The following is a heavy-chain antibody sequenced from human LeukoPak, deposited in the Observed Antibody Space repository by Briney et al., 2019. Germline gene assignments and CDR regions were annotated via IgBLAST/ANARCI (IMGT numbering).Heavy chain of an antibody. CDR2: INQDGSEK. V-gene: IGHV3-7*01. CDR3: ARDGHPFDY. CDR1: GFRFSSYW. Sequence: PGGSLRLSCAASGFRFSSYWMSWVRQAPGKGLEWVANINQDGSEKYYVDSVKGRFTISRDNAKNSLYLQMNSLRAVDTAVYFCARDGHPFDYWGQGTLVTVSS. J-gene: IGHJ4*02.